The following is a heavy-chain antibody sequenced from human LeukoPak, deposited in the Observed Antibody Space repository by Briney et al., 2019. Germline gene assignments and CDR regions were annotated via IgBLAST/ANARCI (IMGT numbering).Heavy chain of an antibody. Sequence: GGSLRLSCAASGFTFSSYSMNWVRQAPGKGLEWVSYISSGSTIYYADSVKGRFTISRDNAKNSLYLQMNSLRDEDTAVYYCASRRIVVVSNDAFDIWGQGTMVTVSS. J-gene: IGHJ3*02. CDR2: ISSGSTI. CDR3: ASRRIVVVSNDAFDI. V-gene: IGHV3-48*02. D-gene: IGHD3-22*01. CDR1: GFTFSSYS.